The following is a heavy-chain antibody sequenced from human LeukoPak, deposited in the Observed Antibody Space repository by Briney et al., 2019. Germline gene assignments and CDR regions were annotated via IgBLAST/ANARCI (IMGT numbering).Heavy chain of an antibody. D-gene: IGHD2-2*01. CDR3: ARDLVPFRYWFDP. CDR2: VNPNSGGT. J-gene: IGHJ5*02. CDR1: GYTFTGYY. Sequence: GASVKVSCKASGYTFTGYYMLWVRQAPGQGLEWMGWVNPNSGGTNYAQKFQGRVTMTRDTSISTAYMELSRLRSDDTAVYYCARDLVPFRYWFDPWGQGTLVTVSS. V-gene: IGHV1-2*02.